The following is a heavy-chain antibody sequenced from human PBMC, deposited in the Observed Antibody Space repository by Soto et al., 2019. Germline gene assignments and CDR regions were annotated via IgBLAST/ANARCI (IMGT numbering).Heavy chain of an antibody. J-gene: IGHJ4*02. CDR3: ARGLITGSHYSGGWYYFDS. CDR1: GESFSGYI. CDR2: INHSGSA. D-gene: IGHD6-19*01. V-gene: IGHV4-34*01. Sequence: QVQLQQSGAGLLKPSETLSLTCAVYGESFSGYIWTWIRQTPGKGLQWIGQINHSGSASYIPSLKSRVTISVHTSNSQFSMELSSVTAADTAVYYCARGLITGSHYSGGWYYFDSWGQGTQVTVSS.